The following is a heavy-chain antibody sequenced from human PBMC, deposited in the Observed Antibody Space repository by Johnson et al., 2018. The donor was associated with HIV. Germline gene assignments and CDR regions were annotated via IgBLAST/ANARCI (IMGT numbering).Heavy chain of an antibody. CDR1: GFTFSNAW. V-gene: IGHV3-15*01. D-gene: IGHD3-22*01. Sequence: VQLVESGGGLVQPGGSLRLSCAASGFTFSNAWMSWVRQAPGKGLEWVGRIKSKTDGGTTDYAAPVKGRFTISRDDSKNTLYLQMNSLRAEDTAVYYCAKGSGYYAAFDMWGQGTMVTVSS. CDR2: IKSKTDGGTT. CDR3: AKGSGYYAAFDM. J-gene: IGHJ3*02.